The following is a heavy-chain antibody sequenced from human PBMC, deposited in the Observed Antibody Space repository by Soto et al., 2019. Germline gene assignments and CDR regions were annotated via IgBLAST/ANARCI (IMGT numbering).Heavy chain of an antibody. V-gene: IGHV4-59*01. J-gene: IGHJ4*02. D-gene: IGHD2-8*02. CDR3: ARWGTGVDD. Sequence: PSETLSLTCTVSGGSISSYYWSWIRQPPGKGLEWIGYIYYSGSTNYNPSLKSRVTISVDTSKNQFSLKLSSVTAADTAVYYCARWGTGVDDWGQGTLVTVSS. CDR1: GGSISSYY. CDR2: IYYSGST.